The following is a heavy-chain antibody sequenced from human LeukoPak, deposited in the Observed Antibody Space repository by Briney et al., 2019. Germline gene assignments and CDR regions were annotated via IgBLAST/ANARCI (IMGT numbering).Heavy chain of an antibody. V-gene: IGHV4-34*01. CDR1: GYSISSGYY. CDR2: INHSGST. J-gene: IGHJ5*02. D-gene: IGHD3-10*01. CDR3: ARHLITMARLYWFDP. Sequence: PSETLSLTCTVSGYSISSGYYWSWIRQPPGKGLEWIGEINHSGSTNYNPSLKSRVTISVDTSKNQFSLKLSSETAADTAVYYCARHLITMARLYWFDPWGQGTLVTVSS.